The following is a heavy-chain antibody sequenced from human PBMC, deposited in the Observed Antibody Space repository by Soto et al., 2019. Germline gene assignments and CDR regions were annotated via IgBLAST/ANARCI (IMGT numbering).Heavy chain of an antibody. CDR2: ISYDGSNK. CDR3: AKDLYYYDSTYSSDDFDI. CDR1: GFTFSSYG. V-gene: IGHV3-30*18. J-gene: IGHJ3*02. Sequence: QVQLVESGGGVVQPGRSLRLSCAASGFTFSSYGMHWVRQAPGKGLEWVAVISYDGSNKYYADSVKGRFTISRDNSKNTLYLQMHSLRAEDTAVYYCAKDLYYYDSTYSSDDFDIWGQGTMVTVS. D-gene: IGHD3-22*01.